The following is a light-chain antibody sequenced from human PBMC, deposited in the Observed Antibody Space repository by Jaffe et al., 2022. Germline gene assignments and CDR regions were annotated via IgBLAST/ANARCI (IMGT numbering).Light chain of an antibody. Sequence: DIQMTQSPSSLSASVGDRVTITCRASQGISNYLAWYQQKPGKVPKLLIYAASTLQSGVPSRFSGSGSGTDFTLTISSLQPEDVATYYCQKYNKQGTFGQGTKVEIK. CDR1: QGISNY. V-gene: IGKV1-27*01. CDR2: AAS. J-gene: IGKJ1*01. CDR3: QKYNKQGT.